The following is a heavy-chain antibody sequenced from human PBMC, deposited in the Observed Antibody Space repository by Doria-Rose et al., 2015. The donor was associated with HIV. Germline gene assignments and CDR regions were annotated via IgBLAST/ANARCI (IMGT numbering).Heavy chain of an antibody. CDR3: ARIKSSRWYHKYYFDF. V-gene: IGHV2-26*01. D-gene: IGHD6-13*01. J-gene: IGHJ4*02. Sequence: QVTLKESGPVLVKPTETLTLTCTVSGVSLSSPGMGVSWIRQPPGKALEWLANIFSDDVRSYITSLKSRLTISRGTSKSQVVLTMTDMDPVDTATYYCARIKSSRWYHKYYFDFWGQGTLVIVSA. CDR1: GVSLSSPGMG. CDR2: IFSDDVR.